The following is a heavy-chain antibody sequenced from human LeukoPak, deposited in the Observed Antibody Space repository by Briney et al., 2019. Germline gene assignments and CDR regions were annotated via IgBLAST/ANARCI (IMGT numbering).Heavy chain of an antibody. CDR2: INSNSGGT. Sequence: ASVKVSCKASGYTFTGYYMHWVRQAPGQGLEWMGWINSNSGGTNYAQKFQGWVTMTRDTSISTAYMELNRLRSDDTAVYYCARDRSEIYGSGSSNWFDPWGQGTLVTVSS. CDR1: GYTFTGYY. CDR3: ARDRSEIYGSGSSNWFDP. D-gene: IGHD3-10*01. V-gene: IGHV1-2*04. J-gene: IGHJ5*02.